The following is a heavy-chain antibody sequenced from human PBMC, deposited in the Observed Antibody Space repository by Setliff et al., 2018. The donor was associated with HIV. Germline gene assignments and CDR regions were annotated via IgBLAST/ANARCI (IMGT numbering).Heavy chain of an antibody. V-gene: IGHV1-18*01. CDR3: ARDMDYSNPDY. Sequence: ASVKVSCKASGYMFTSYGLGWVRQAPGQGLEWMAWISTYNGNTNYAPQFQGRVSVTTDTATSTVHMELRSLRSDDTAMYYCARDMDYSNPDYWGQGTLVTVSS. CDR1: GYMFTSYG. J-gene: IGHJ4*02. D-gene: IGHD4-4*01. CDR2: ISTYNGNT.